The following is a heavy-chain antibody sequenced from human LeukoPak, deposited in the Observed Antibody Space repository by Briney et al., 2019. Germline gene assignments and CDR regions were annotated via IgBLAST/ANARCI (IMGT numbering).Heavy chain of an antibody. CDR1: GYTFTSYG. V-gene: IGHV1-18*01. Sequence: ASVKVSCKASGYTFTSYGISWVRQAPGQGLEWMGWISAYNGNTNYAQKLQGRVTMTTDTSTSTAYMELRSLRSDDTAVYYCARAQGVFLVMGTSPYNWFDPWGQGTLVTVSS. J-gene: IGHJ5*02. D-gene: IGHD3-10*01. CDR3: ARAQGVFLVMGTSPYNWFDP. CDR2: ISAYNGNT.